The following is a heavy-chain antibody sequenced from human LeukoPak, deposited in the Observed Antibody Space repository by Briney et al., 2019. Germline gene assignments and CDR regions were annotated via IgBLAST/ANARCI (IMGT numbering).Heavy chain of an antibody. Sequence: SETLSLTCTLSGASLSSYYWSWIRQPPGKGLEWIGYIYYSGSTNYSPSLKSRVTISVDTSKNQFSLKLSSVTAADTAVYYCARRPGQQHYCDYWGRGTRVTVSS. CDR1: GASLSSYY. CDR3: ARRPGQQHYCDY. D-gene: IGHD6-13*01. V-gene: IGHV4-59*08. CDR2: IYYSGST. J-gene: IGHJ4*02.